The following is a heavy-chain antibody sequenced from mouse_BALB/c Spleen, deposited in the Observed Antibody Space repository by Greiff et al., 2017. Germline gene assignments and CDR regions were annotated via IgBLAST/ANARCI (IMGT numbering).Heavy chain of an antibody. CDR2: IDPENGDT. D-gene: IGHD3-3*01. CDR1: GFNIKDYY. V-gene: IGHV14-4*02. Sequence: VQLKESGAELVRSGASVKLSCTASGFNIKDYYMHWVKQRPEQGLEWIGWIDPENGDTEYAPKFQGKATMTADTSSNTAYLQLSSLTSEDTAVYYCNAGRPRAMDYWGQGTSVTVSS. J-gene: IGHJ4*01. CDR3: NAGRPRAMDY.